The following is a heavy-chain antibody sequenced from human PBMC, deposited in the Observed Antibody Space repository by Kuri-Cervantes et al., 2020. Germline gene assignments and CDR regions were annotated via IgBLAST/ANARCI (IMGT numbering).Heavy chain of an antibody. D-gene: IGHD3-10*01. V-gene: IGHV1-18*04. CDR2: ISAYNGNT. CDR1: GYTFTGYY. CDR3: ARVRAGTRGAAAKVYY. Sequence: ASVKVSCKASGYTFTGYYMHWVRQAPGQGLEWMGWISAYNGNTNYAQKLQGRVTMTTDTSTSTAYMELRSLRSDDTAVYYCARVRAGTRGAAAKVYYWGQGTLVTISS. J-gene: IGHJ4*02.